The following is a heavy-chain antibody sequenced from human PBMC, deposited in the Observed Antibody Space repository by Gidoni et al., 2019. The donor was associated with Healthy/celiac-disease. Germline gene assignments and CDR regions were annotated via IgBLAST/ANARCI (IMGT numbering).Heavy chain of an antibody. Sequence: QVQLQESGPGLVKPSQTLSLTCTVSGGSISSGSYYWSWIRPPAGKGLEWIGRIYTSGSTNYNPSLKSRVTISVDTSKNQFSLKLSSVTAADTAVYYCAREFDYYGSGSYYPHAFDIWGQGTMVTVSS. CDR1: GGSISSGSYY. J-gene: IGHJ3*02. D-gene: IGHD3-10*01. CDR2: IYTSGST. CDR3: AREFDYYGSGSYYPHAFDI. V-gene: IGHV4-61*02.